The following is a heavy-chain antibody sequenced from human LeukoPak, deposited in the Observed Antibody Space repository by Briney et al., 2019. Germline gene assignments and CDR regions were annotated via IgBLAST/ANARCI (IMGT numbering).Heavy chain of an antibody. J-gene: IGHJ4*02. CDR1: EYTFIDYY. CDR3: ARDLRIFKEGDSWYFFDY. V-gene: IGHV1-2*02. Sequence: ASVKVSCKASEYTFIDYYIHWLRQAPGQGLEWMGWINPNNGDTKYIQKFQGRVTMTRDTSISTAYMELSSLRSDDTAVYYCARDLRIFKEGDSWYFFDYWGQGAPVTVSS. D-gene: IGHD6-13*01. CDR2: INPNNGDT.